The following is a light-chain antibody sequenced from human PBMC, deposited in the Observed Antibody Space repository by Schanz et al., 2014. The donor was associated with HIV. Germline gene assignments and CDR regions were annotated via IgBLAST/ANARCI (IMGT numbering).Light chain of an antibody. V-gene: IGKV1-5*03. CDR1: QSVNYW. CDR2: QTS. Sequence: DIQMTQSPSTLSASVGDRVSITCRASQSVNYWLAWYQQKPGEAPNVLIFQTSILKNGIPSRFSGSGSGTEFTLTISSLQPDDVATYYCHQYATTSWTFGQGTKVEIK. CDR3: HQYATTSWT. J-gene: IGKJ1*01.